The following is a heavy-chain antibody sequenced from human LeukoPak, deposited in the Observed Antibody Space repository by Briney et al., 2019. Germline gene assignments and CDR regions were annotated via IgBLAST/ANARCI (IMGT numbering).Heavy chain of an antibody. D-gene: IGHD3-9*01. V-gene: IGHV3-21*01. J-gene: IGHJ6*02. CDR1: GFTFTNYG. Sequence: GGSLRLSCAASGFTFTNYGMNWVRQAPGKGLEWVSSISNSGSNTHYADAVKGRFTISRDNAKNSLYLQMDSLRAEDTAVYYCARDPYETLTGYYYGHGLDVWGQGTTVTVSS. CDR2: ISNSGSNT. CDR3: ARDPYETLTGYYYGHGLDV.